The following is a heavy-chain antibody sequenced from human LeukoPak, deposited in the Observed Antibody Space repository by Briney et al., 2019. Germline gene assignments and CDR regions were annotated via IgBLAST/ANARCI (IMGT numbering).Heavy chain of an antibody. Sequence: GSLRLSFAPSGFPFDDYGMRWVRPAPGGGLELGSGINWKGGSTGYAASVKGRYTISRDNAKKPLYLQMTSLRAEDRALYYCARDLVVAGTGFGYWGQGTLVTVSS. CDR3: ARDLVVAGTGFGY. J-gene: IGHJ4*02. CDR1: GFPFDDYG. V-gene: IGHV3-20*03. CDR2: INWKGGST. D-gene: IGHD6-19*01.